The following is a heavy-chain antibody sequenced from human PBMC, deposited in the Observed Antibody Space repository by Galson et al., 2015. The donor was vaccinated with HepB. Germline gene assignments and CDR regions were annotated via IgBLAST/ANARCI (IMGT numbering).Heavy chain of an antibody. CDR3: AKDLRSGYDFNSFSIDS. J-gene: IGHJ4*02. Sequence: SLRLSCAASGFTFSSYAMSWVRQAPGAGLEWVSAISGSGGSTYYADSVKGRFTISRDNSKNTLYLQMNSLRAEDTAVYYCAKDLRSGYDFNSFSIDSWGQGTLVTVSS. D-gene: IGHD5-12*01. V-gene: IGHV3-23*01. CDR2: ISGSGGST. CDR1: GFTFSSYA.